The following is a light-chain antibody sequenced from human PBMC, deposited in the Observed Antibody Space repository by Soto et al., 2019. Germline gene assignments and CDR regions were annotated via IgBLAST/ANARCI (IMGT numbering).Light chain of an antibody. CDR3: SSWRLSSTPYV. CDR1: SSDVGNHNY. V-gene: IGLV2-14*01. Sequence: QSVLTQPASVSGSPGQSITISCTGTSSDVGNHNYVSWYQQHPGKAPKLIIYEVSNRPSGTSDRFSGSKSGKMASLTISGLQAEDEADYYCSSWRLSSTPYVFGTGTKLTVL. J-gene: IGLJ1*01. CDR2: EVS.